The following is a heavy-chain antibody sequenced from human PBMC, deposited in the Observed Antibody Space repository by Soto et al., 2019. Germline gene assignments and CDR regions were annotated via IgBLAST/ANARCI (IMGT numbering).Heavy chain of an antibody. J-gene: IGHJ4*02. Sequence: GESLKISCAASGFTFSSYAMSWVRQAPGKGLEWVSAISGSGGSTYYADSVKGRFTISRDNSKNTLYLQMNSLRAEDTAVYYCAKGRRSWLWELESNYFDYWGQGTLVTVSS. D-gene: IGHD1-26*01. V-gene: IGHV3-23*01. CDR2: ISGSGGST. CDR1: GFTFSSYA. CDR3: AKGRRSWLWELESNYFDY.